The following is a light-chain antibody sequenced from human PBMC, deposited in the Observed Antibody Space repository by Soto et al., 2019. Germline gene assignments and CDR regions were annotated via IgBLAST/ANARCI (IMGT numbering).Light chain of an antibody. V-gene: IGLV2-14*03. CDR1: SSDVGGYNY. CDR3: SSYTTSNTRQIV. Sequence: HSVLTQPASGSVSPGQSITISCTRTSSDVGGYNYVSWYQHHPGKAPKLMIYDVSNRPSGVSNRFSGSKSGNTASLTISGLQPEDEADYYCSSYTTSNTRQIVLGTGTKVTVL. J-gene: IGLJ1*01. CDR2: DVS.